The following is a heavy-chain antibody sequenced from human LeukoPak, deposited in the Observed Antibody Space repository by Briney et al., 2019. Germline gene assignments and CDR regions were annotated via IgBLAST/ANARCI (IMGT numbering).Heavy chain of an antibody. V-gene: IGHV3-30-3*01. D-gene: IGHD6-13*01. CDR1: GFTFSDYT. Sequence: GGSLRLSCAASGFTFSDYTMHWVRQAPGKGLEWVAIISSDGDNKSYADSVKGRFTISRDNSKNTLYLQMNSLRLEDTAVYYCARDDKQQPDYWGQGTLVTVSS. CDR3: ARDDKQQPDY. J-gene: IGHJ4*02. CDR2: ISSDGDNK.